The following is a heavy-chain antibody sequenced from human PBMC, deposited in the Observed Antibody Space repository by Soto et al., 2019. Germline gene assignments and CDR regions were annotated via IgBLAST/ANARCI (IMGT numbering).Heavy chain of an antibody. D-gene: IGHD3-22*01. CDR1: GFTFSSYW. V-gene: IGHV3-74*01. CDR3: ARARTIMIVDVFDY. Sequence: PGGSLRLSCVASGFTFSSYWMHWVRQAPGKGLVWVSRINTDGISTSSADSLKGRFTISRDNAKNTLYLQMNSLRAEDTAVYYCARARTIMIVDVFDYWGQGTLVTVSS. J-gene: IGHJ4*02. CDR2: INTDGIST.